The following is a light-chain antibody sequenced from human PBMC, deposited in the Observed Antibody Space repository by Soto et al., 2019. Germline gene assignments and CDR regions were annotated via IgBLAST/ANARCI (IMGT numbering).Light chain of an antibody. J-gene: IGKJ2*01. Sequence: EIVLTQSPGTLSLSPGERATLSCRASQSVSSSYLAWYQQKPGQAPRLLIYGASSRATGIPDRFSGSGSGRDFTVNISRLEPEDFAVYYCQQYGSSPPVYTFGQGTKLEIK. CDR3: QQYGSSPPVYT. V-gene: IGKV3-20*01. CDR2: GAS. CDR1: QSVSSSY.